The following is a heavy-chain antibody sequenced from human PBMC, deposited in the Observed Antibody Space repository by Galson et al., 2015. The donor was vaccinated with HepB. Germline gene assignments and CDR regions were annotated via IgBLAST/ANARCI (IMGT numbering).Heavy chain of an antibody. CDR1: GFSFSSYA. CDR3: ANADGVRGLGMDV. J-gene: IGHJ6*02. Sequence: SLRLSCAASGFSFSSYAMTWVRQAPGKGLEWVSVISGRGGSTYYADSVKGRFAVSRDNPENTLYLQMNSLRVEDTAVYYCANADGVRGLGMDVWGQGTTVSVSS. CDR2: ISGRGGST. V-gene: IGHV3-23*01. D-gene: IGHD3-10*01.